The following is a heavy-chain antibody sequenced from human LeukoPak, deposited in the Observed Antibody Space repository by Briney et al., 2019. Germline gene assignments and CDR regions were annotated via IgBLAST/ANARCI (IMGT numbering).Heavy chain of an antibody. J-gene: IGHJ4*02. CDR1: GFTFSSHW. CDR3: AKGDSSGYSYYFDY. CDR2: INSDGSSI. D-gene: IGHD3-22*01. Sequence: GGSLRLSCAASGFTFSSHWMHWVRQAPGKGLVWVSRINSDGSSISYADSVKGRFTISRDNAKNTLYLQMNSLRAEDTAVYYCAKGDSSGYSYYFDYWGQGTLVTVSS. V-gene: IGHV3-74*01.